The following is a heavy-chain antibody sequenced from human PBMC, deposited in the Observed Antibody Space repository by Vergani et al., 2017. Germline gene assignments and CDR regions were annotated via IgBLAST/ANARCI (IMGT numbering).Heavy chain of an antibody. V-gene: IGHV1-46*01. D-gene: IGHD3-10*01. CDR2: INPSGGST. CDR3: ASGWFGDNXLDY. J-gene: IGHJ4*02. CDR1: GYTFTSYY. Sequence: QVQLVQSGAEVKKPGASVKVSCKASGYTFTSYYMHWVRQAPGQGLGWMGIINPSGGSTSYAQKFQGRVTMTRDTSKNQFSLKLSSVTAADTAVYYCASGWFGDNXLDYWGQGTLVTVSS.